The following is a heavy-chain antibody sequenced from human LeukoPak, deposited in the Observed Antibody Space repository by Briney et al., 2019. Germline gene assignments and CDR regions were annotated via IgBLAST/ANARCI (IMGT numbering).Heavy chain of an antibody. CDR2: IRTDETSKSSKSDKSKT. CDR3: AKDYIWMTTGGYFDY. D-gene: IGHD4-11*01. V-gene: IGHV3-30*02. Sequence: TGGSLRLSCAASGFTFKSYDMHWVRQAPGKGLEWVAFIRTDETSKSSKSDKSKTYYADSVKGRFTISRDNSKNTLSLQMNSLKTEDTAIYYCAKDYIWMTTGGYFDYWGQGTLVTVSS. J-gene: IGHJ4*02. CDR1: GFTFKSYD.